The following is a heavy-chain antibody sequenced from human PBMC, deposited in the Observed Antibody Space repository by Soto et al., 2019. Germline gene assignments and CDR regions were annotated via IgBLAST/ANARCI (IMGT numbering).Heavy chain of an antibody. CDR3: ARGGPDSSGYRDPFDY. Sequence: SEQVSCRASGYTFTSYGISWVRQAPGQGLEWMGWISAYNGNTNYAQKLQGRVTMTTDTSTSTAYMELRSLRSDDTAVYYCARGGPDSSGYRDPFDYWGQGTLVTVSS. V-gene: IGHV1-18*01. CDR2: ISAYNGNT. J-gene: IGHJ4*02. CDR1: GYTFTSYG. D-gene: IGHD3-22*01.